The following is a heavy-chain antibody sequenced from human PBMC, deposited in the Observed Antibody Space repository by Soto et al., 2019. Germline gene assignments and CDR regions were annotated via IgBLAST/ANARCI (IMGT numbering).Heavy chain of an antibody. CDR1: GYTFTSYG. CDR3: ARAERITIFGVVNAPYYYYGMDV. V-gene: IGHV1-18*01. D-gene: IGHD3-3*01. Sequence: SCKASGYTFTSYGISWVRQASGQGLEWMGWISAYNGNTNYAQKLQGRVTMTTDTSTSTAYMELRSLRSDDTAVYYCARAERITIFGVVNAPYYYYGMDVWGQGTTVTVSS. CDR2: ISAYNGNT. J-gene: IGHJ6*02.